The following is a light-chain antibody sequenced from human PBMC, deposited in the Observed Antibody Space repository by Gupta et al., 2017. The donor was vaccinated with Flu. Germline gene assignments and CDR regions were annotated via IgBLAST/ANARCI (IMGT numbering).Light chain of an antibody. Sequence: PVERVTLSCRASVSVSVNLAWYQRKPGQPPRLRIYGASNRAAGVPARCSGSGSGTVFIITIRRINDEYFEVYECKNYRDWISFGKGKKMEIK. V-gene: IGKV3-15*01. J-gene: IGKJ2*03. CDR1: VSVSVN. CDR3: KNYRDWIS. CDR2: GAS.